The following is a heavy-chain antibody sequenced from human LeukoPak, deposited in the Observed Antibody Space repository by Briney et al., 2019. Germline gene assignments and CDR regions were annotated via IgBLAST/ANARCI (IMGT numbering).Heavy chain of an antibody. CDR1: GFTFNTYG. Sequence: PGGSLRLSCAASGFTFNTYGMHWVRQAPGKGLEWVAVISYDGSNKFYADSVKGRFTISRDNAKNSLYLQMNSPRDEDTAVYYCARATVTTHIYWFDPWGQGTLVTVSS. CDR3: ARATVTTHIYWFDP. CDR2: ISYDGSNK. D-gene: IGHD4-17*01. J-gene: IGHJ5*02. V-gene: IGHV3-30*03.